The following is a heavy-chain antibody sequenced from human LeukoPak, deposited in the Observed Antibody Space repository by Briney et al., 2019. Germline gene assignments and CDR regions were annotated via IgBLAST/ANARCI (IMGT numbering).Heavy chain of an antibody. CDR1: GFTFSSYA. J-gene: IGHJ4*02. CDR3: AGVYCGSTNCYRHFGY. CDR2: VEQDGSEK. Sequence: GGSLRLSCAASGFTFSSYAMSWVRQAPGKGLEWVANVEQDGSEKYYVDSVKGRFTISRDNAKNSLYLQMNSLRAEDTAVYYCAGVYCGSTNCYRHFGYWGRGTLVTVSS. V-gene: IGHV3-7*04. D-gene: IGHD2-2*01.